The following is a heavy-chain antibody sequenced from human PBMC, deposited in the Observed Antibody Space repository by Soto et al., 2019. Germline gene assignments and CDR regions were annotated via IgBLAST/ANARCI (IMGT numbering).Heavy chain of an antibody. Sequence: GGSLRLSCAASGFTFSSYGMHWVRQAPGKGLEWVAVLWYDGSNKYYADSVKGRFTISRDNSKNTLYLQMNSLRAEDTAVYYCAREFSGSYPDYYYYYGMDGWGQGTTVTVSS. CDR2: LWYDGSNK. CDR3: AREFSGSYPDYYYYYGMDG. J-gene: IGHJ6*02. CDR1: GFTFSSYG. D-gene: IGHD1-26*01. V-gene: IGHV3-33*01.